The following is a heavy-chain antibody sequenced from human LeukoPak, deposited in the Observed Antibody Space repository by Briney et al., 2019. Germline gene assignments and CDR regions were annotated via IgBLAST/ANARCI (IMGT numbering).Heavy chain of an antibody. CDR2: IFSADGI. CDR1: GVSVREYF. D-gene: IGHD4-17*01. CDR3: ARGRSKTTVFED. Sequence: GGSLRLSCAASGVSVREYFMAWVRQAPGKGLQWVSHIFSADGIEYADSVKGRFTVSRDTATNTVYLQMNSLRVEDTAIYFCARGRSKTTVFEDWGLGTLVTVSS. J-gene: IGHJ4*02. V-gene: IGHV3-53*01.